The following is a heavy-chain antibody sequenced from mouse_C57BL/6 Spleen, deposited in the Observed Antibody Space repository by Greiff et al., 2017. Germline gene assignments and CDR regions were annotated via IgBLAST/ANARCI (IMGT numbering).Heavy chain of an antibody. Sequence: VHVKQSGPVLVKPGASVKMSCKASGYTFTDYYMNWVKQSHGKSLEWIGVINPYNGGTSYNQKFKGKATLTVDKSSSTAYMELNSLTSEDSAVYYCARGGYDYDGFAYWGQGTLVTVSA. D-gene: IGHD2-4*01. CDR2: INPYNGGT. V-gene: IGHV1-19*01. CDR3: ARGGYDYDGFAY. J-gene: IGHJ3*01. CDR1: GYTFTDYY.